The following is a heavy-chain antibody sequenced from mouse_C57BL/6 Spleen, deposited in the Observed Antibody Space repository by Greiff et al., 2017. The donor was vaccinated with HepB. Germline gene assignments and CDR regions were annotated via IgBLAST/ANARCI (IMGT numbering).Heavy chain of an antibody. D-gene: IGHD1-1*01. CDR2: ISDGGSYT. V-gene: IGHV5-4*01. CDR1: GFTFSSYA. CDR3: ASDYGSSFYWYFDV. Sequence: EVQLVESGGGLVKPGGSLKLSCAASGFTFSSYAMSWVSQTPEKRLEWVATISDGGSYTYYPDNVKGRFTISRDNAKNNLYLQMSHLKSEDTARYYCASDYGSSFYWYFDVWGTGTTVTVSS. J-gene: IGHJ1*03.